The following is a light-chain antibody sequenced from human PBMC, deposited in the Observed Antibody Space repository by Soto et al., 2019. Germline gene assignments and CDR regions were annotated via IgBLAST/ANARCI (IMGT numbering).Light chain of an antibody. J-gene: IGKJ1*01. CDR3: QHYNNWPWT. CDR2: GAS. Sequence: EVVMTQSPATLSVSPGERATLSCRASQSVGTNLAWYQHKPGHTPRLLIHGASTRAAAIPARLDGSGSGTEFTLTISSLQSEDFAVYYCQHYNNWPWTFGRGTKVEIK. V-gene: IGKV3-15*01. CDR1: QSVGTN.